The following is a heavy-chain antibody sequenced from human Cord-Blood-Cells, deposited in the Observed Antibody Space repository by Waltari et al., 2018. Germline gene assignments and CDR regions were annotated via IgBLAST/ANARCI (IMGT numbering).Heavy chain of an antibody. V-gene: IGHV1-69*01. J-gene: IGHJ6*03. Sequence: EWMGGIIPIFGTANYAQKFQGRVTITADESTSTAYMELSSLRSEDTAVYYCARQRVPAAISGPASLTSRYYYMDVWGKGTTVTVSS. D-gene: IGHD2-2*01. CDR3: ARQRVPAAISGPASLTSRYYYMDV. CDR2: IIPIFGTA.